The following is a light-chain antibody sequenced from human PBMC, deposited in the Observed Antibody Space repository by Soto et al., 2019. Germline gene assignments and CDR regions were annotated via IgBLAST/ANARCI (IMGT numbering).Light chain of an antibody. CDR3: WSYAGSVV. CDR2: EGS. CDR1: SSDVGSYSL. V-gene: IGLV2-23*01. J-gene: IGLJ2*01. Sequence: QSVLTQPASMSGSPGQSITISCAGTSSDVGSYSLVSWYQQHPGKAPKLMIYEGSKRPSGVSNRFSGSKSGNTASLTISGLQAEDEADYYCWSYAGSVVFGGGTKLTVL.